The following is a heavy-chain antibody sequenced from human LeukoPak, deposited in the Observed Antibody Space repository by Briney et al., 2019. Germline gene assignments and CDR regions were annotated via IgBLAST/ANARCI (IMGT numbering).Heavy chain of an antibody. CDR2: INHSGST. CDR1: GGSFSGYY. D-gene: IGHD3-16*01. V-gene: IGHV4-34*01. Sequence: SETLSLXCAVYGGSFSGYYWSWIRQPPGKGLEWIGEINHSGSTNYNPSLKSRVTISVDTSKNQFSLKLTSVTAADTAVYFCAINVWSLDYYYYSMDVWGKGTTVTVSS. CDR3: AINVWSLDYYYYSMDV. J-gene: IGHJ6*03.